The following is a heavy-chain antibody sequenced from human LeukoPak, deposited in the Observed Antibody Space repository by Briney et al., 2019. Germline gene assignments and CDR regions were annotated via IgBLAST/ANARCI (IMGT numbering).Heavy chain of an antibody. CDR2: IYYSGST. V-gene: IGHV4-59*01. CDR3: ARVGRVVPAAIQRLQYSAGAYYFDY. D-gene: IGHD2-2*02. Sequence: SETLSLTCTVSGGSISSYYWSWIRQPPGKGLEWIGYIYYSGSTNYNTSLKSRVTISVDTSKNQFSLKLSSVTAADTAVYYCARVGRVVPAAIQRLQYSAGAYYFDYWGQGTLVTVSS. J-gene: IGHJ4*02. CDR1: GGSISSYY.